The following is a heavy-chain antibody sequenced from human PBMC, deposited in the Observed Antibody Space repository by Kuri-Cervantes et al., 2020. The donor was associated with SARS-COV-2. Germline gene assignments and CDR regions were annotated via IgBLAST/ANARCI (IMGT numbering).Heavy chain of an antibody. CDR2: TSASGYST. D-gene: IGHD3-3*02. J-gene: IGHJ4*02. CDR1: GFPFSTYA. CDR3: AKLALADY. Sequence: GGSLRLSCAASGFPFSTYAMTWVRQAPGKGLEWVSSTSASGYSTYYADSVKGRFSISRDNSKNTRSLQMSSLRPEDTALYYCAKLALADYWGQGTLVTVSS. V-gene: IGHV3-23*01.